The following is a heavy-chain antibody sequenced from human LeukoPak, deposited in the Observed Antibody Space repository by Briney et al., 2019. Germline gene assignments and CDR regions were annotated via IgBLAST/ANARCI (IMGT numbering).Heavy chain of an antibody. CDR3: ARLCCSSTTCYNFWFDP. D-gene: IGHD2-2*02. Sequence: ASVKVSCKASGGTFSSYAISWVRQAPGQGPEWMGWISPYNGNTRYAQKFQGRVTMTTDTSATTAYMELRSLRSDDTAVYYCARLCCSSTTCYNFWFDPWGQGTLVTVSS. CDR1: GGTFSSYA. CDR2: ISPYNGNT. J-gene: IGHJ5*02. V-gene: IGHV1-18*01.